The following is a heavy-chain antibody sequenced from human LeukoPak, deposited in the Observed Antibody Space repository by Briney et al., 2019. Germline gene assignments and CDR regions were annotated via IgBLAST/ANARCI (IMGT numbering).Heavy chain of an antibody. Sequence: SETLSLTCTVSGGSISSYYWSWIRQPPGKGLEWIGYVYYTGNTNYNPSLKSRVTISVDTSKNQFSLKLSSVTAADTAVYYCARVGEGYCYGGSCSSYWYFDLWGRGTLVTVSS. D-gene: IGHD2-15*01. CDR3: ARVGEGYCYGGSCSSYWYFDL. J-gene: IGHJ2*01. CDR2: VYYTGNT. CDR1: GGSISSYY. V-gene: IGHV4-59*13.